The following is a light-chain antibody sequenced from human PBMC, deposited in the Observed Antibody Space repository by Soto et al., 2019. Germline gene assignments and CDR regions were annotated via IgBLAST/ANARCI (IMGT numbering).Light chain of an antibody. CDR2: KAS. V-gene: IGKV1-5*03. CDR1: QTISSC. Sequence: GDRVTITCRASQTISSCLAWYQQKPGKAPKLLIYKASTLKSGVPSRFSGSGSGTEFPLTISSLQPDDFATYYCQHYNSYSEAFGQGTKVDIK. J-gene: IGKJ1*01. CDR3: QHYNSYSEA.